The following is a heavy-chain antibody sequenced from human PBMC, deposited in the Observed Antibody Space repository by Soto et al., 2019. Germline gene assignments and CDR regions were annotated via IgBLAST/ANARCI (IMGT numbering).Heavy chain of an antibody. CDR2: INPNNGGT. V-gene: IGHV1-2*04. J-gene: IGHJ6*02. D-gene: IGHD3-9*01. CDR1: GYTFTGYY. CDR3: ATNCALRGRTIWCMDV. Sequence: ASVKVSCKASGYTFTGYYMHWVRQAPGQGLEWMGWINPNNGGTKYAQKFQGCLTLTRDTSISTAYMELSRLRSDDTAVYYCATNCALRGRTIWCMDVWGQGTTVTVSS.